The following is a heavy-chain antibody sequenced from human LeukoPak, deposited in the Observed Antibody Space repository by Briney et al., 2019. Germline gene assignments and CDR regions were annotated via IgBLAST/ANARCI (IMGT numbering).Heavy chain of an antibody. CDR1: GYTFTGYY. CDR2: INPNSGGT. Sequence: ASVKVSCKASGYTFTGYYMHWVRQAPGQGLEWMGWINPNSGGTNYAQKFQGRVTMTRDTSISTAYMELSRLRSDDTAVYYCARLWFGELPPSPPHDYWGQGTLVAVSS. CDR3: ARLWFGELPPSPPHDY. J-gene: IGHJ4*02. V-gene: IGHV1-2*02. D-gene: IGHD3-10*01.